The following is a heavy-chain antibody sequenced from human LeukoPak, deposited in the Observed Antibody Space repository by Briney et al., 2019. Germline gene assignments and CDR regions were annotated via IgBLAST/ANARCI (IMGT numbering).Heavy chain of an antibody. J-gene: IGHJ4*02. CDR1: GYTFTSYY. D-gene: IGHD5-18*01. V-gene: IGHV1-46*01. CDR3: ARDLSLADTAVGFDY. Sequence: GASVKVSCKASGYTFTSYYMHWVRQAPGQGLEWMGIINPSGGSTSYAQKFQGRVTMTRDMSTSTVYMELSSLRSEDTAVYYCARDLSLADTAVGFDYWGQGTLVTVSS. CDR2: INPSGGST.